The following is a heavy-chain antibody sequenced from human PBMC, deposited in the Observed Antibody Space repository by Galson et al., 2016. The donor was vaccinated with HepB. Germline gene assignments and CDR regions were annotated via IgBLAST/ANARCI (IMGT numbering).Heavy chain of an antibody. CDR2: IKQDGTEK. CDR3: AREPVRLDDLLTGPPKNPDY. Sequence: SLRLSCAASGFTFGTYWLSWVRQAPGKGLEWVANIKQDGTEKNYVDSVKGRFTISRDNAKNSLYLQMDSLRAEDTAVYYCAREPVRLDDLLTGPPKNPDYWGQGTLVTVSS. CDR1: GFTFGTYW. J-gene: IGHJ4*02. V-gene: IGHV3-7*01. D-gene: IGHD3-9*01.